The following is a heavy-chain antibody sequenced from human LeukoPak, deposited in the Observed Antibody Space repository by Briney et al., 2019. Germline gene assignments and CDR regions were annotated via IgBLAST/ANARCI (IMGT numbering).Heavy chain of an antibody. Sequence: GGSLRLSCAASGFTFSSYAMSWVRQAPGKGLEWVSAISGSGGSTYYADSVKGRFTISRDNSKNTLYLQMNSLRAEDTAVYYCARDTREQWLQLWGQGTLVTVSS. D-gene: IGHD6-19*01. CDR3: ARDTREQWLQL. CDR2: ISGSGGST. CDR1: GFTFSSYA. J-gene: IGHJ4*02. V-gene: IGHV3-23*01.